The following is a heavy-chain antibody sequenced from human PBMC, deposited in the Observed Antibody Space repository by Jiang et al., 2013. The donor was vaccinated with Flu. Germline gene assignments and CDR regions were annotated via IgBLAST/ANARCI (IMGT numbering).Heavy chain of an antibody. Sequence: QLLESGGGVVQPGRSLRLSCAASGFTFSSYGMHWVRQAPGKGLEWVAVIWYDGSNKYYADSVKGRFTISRDNSKNTLYLQMNSLRAEDTAVYYCARAADYGGNSAAEYFQHWGQGTLVTVSS. D-gene: IGHD4-23*01. CDR1: GFTFSSYG. CDR3: ARAADYGGNSAAEYFQH. V-gene: IGHV3-33*08. CDR2: IWYDGSNK. J-gene: IGHJ1*01.